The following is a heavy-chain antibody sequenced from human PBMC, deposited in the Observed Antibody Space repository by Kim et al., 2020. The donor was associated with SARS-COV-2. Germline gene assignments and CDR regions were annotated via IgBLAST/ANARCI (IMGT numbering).Heavy chain of an antibody. CDR1: GFTFSTYY. V-gene: IGHV3-11*06. CDR2: INSGGSYT. Sequence: GGSLRLSCAASGFTFSTYYMSWVRQAPGKGLEWVSYINSGGSYTYYADSVKGRFTISRDNAKNSVYLQMNSLRAEDTAVYYCARDFARRYSSGWSAFAIWGQGAMATVSS. D-gene: IGHD6-19*01. CDR3: ARDFARRYSSGWSAFAI. J-gene: IGHJ3*02.